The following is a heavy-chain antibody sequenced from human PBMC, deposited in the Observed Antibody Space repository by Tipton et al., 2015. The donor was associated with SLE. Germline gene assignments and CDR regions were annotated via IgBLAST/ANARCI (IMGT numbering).Heavy chain of an antibody. J-gene: IGHJ6*03. Sequence: SLRLSCAASGFTFSDYYMSWIRQAPGKGLEWVSYIDFTGSTIYYADSVKGRFTISRDNAKNSLYLQMNSLRADDSAVYYCVRPCGCGGGSCYHWASPPSDMDVWGKGTPDTV. CDR3: VRPCGCGGGSCYHWASPPSDMDV. CDR2: IDFTGSTI. V-gene: IGHV3-11*01. D-gene: IGHD2-15*01. CDR1: GFTFSDYY.